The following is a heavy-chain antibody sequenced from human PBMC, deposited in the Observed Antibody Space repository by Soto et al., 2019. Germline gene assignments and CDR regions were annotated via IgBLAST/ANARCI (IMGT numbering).Heavy chain of an antibody. V-gene: IGHV4-34*01. Sequence: WTWLRQPPGKGLEWIGEINHSGNTNYSPSLKSRVTISVDTSKSQFSLKLSSVTAADTALYYCARASGGMDVWNQGTTVIVSS. J-gene: IGHJ6*02. CDR3: ARASGGMDV. CDR2: INHSGNT. D-gene: IGHD6-19*01.